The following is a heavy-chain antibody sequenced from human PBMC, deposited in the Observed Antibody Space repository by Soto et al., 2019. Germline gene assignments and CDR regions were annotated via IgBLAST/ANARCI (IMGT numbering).Heavy chain of an antibody. Sequence: QVQLQQWGAGLLKPSETLSLTCTVYGGSFSGYYWSWIRQPTGKGLEWIGEINHSGITNYNPSLKRPVIISADTSKNQFSLKLSSVTAADAAVYYCAMIPVLFSTFYHYMDVWGKGTTVTVSS. V-gene: IGHV4-34*01. CDR2: INHSGIT. CDR3: AMIPVLFSTFYHYMDV. CDR1: GGSFSGYY. J-gene: IGHJ6*03. D-gene: IGHD3-10*02.